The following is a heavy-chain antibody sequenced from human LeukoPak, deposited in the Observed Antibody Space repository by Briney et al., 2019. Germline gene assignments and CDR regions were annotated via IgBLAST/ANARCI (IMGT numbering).Heavy chain of an antibody. V-gene: IGHV4-30-2*01. Sequence: SVTLSLTCAVSGGSISSGGYSWSWIRQPPGKGLEWIGYIYHSGSTYYNPSLKSRVTISVDRSKNQFSLKLSSVAAADTAVYYCARSYDSGAFDIWGQGTMVTVSS. D-gene: IGHD5-12*01. J-gene: IGHJ3*02. CDR1: GGSISSGGYS. CDR3: ARSYDSGAFDI. CDR2: IYHSGST.